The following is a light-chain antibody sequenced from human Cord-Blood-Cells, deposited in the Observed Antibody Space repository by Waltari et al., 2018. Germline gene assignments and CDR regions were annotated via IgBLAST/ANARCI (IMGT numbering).Light chain of an antibody. CDR3: QQYYSYPPVT. CDR2: AAS. Sequence: AIRITQSPSSLSASTGDRVTITCRASQGISSYLAWYQQKPGKAPKLLIYAASTLKSGVPSRFSGSGSGTDFTLTISCLQSEDFATYYCQQYYSYPPVTFGPGTKVDIK. V-gene: IGKV1-8*01. CDR1: QGISSY. J-gene: IGKJ3*01.